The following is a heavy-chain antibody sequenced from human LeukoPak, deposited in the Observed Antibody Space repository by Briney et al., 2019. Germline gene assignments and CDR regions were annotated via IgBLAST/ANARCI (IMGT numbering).Heavy chain of an antibody. CDR3: ARDRGGGHGYNLYYFDY. Sequence: SQTLSLTCAIPGDSVSSNSAAWHWIRQSPSRGLEWLGRTYYRSKWYNDYAVSVKSRITINPDTSKNQFSLQLNSVTPEDTAVYYCARDRGGGHGYNLYYFDYWGQGTLVTVSS. J-gene: IGHJ4*02. V-gene: IGHV6-1*01. CDR1: GDSVSSNSAA. CDR2: TYYRSKWYN. D-gene: IGHD5-24*01.